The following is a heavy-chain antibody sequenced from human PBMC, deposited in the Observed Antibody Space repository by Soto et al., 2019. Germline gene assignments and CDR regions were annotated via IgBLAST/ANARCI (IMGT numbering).Heavy chain of an antibody. CDR3: ARVRRFGYLQVEGSPNYYYYRMDL. J-gene: IGHJ6*02. V-gene: IGHV1-18*01. D-gene: IGHD3-10*01. CDR2: ISAYNGNT. Sequence: QVQLVQSGAEVKKPGAPVQVSCKASAYTFTSYGISWVRQAPGQGLAWMGWISAYNGNTNYAQKLQGRVTMTTDTATSTASVELGRLRSGDTAVYFCARVRRFGYLQVEGSPNYYYYRMDLWGHGATVTV. CDR1: AYTFTSYG.